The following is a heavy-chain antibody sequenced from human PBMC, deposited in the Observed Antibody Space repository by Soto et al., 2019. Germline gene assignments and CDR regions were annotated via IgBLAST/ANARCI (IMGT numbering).Heavy chain of an antibody. CDR2: INHSGST. Sequence: PSETLSLTCAVYGGSFSGYYWSWIRQPPGKGLEWIGEINHSGSTNYNPSLKSRVTISVDTSKNQFSLKLSSVTAADTAVYYCARGAHDTYYYDSSGYYYGAFDIWGQGTMVTVSS. J-gene: IGHJ3*02. CDR1: GGSFSGYY. CDR3: ARGAHDTYYYDSSGYYYGAFDI. D-gene: IGHD3-22*01. V-gene: IGHV4-34*01.